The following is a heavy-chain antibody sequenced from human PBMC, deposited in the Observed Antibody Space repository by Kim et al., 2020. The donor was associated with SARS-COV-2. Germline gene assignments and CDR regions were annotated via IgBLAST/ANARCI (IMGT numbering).Heavy chain of an antibody. D-gene: IGHD3-10*01. CDR3: AKGGFGES. CDR2: GYTT. J-gene: IGHJ5*02. V-gene: IGHV3-23*01. Sequence: GYTTYYADSVKGRFTNSRDNSKNALHQQMNGLRAEDTAVYYWAKGGFGESWGQGTLVTVSS.